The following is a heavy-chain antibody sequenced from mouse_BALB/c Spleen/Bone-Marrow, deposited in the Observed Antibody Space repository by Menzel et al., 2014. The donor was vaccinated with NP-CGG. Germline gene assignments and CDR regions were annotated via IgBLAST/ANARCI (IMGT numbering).Heavy chain of an antibody. Sequence: VQLQQPGPELVKPGASVKISCKASGYTFTDYNMHWVKQNHGKSLEWIGYIYPYNGNTGYNQKFKSKATLTVDNSSSTAYVELRGLTSEDSAVYYCARGVYYDCDVWFANWGQGTLVTVSA. J-gene: IGHJ3*01. CDR1: GYTFTDYN. CDR2: IYPYNGNT. CDR3: ARGVYYDCDVWFAN. D-gene: IGHD2-4*01. V-gene: IGHV1S29*02.